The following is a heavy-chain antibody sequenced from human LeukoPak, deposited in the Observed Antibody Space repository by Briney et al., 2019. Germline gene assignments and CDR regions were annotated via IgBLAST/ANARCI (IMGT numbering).Heavy chain of an antibody. CDR2: MNEDGSGR. CDR3: AAWFGESVP. J-gene: IGHJ5*02. CDR1: GFTFTSAW. D-gene: IGHD3-10*01. Sequence: GSLRLSCAASGFTFTSAWMSWLRQTPEKGLEWVAHMNEDGSGRFYVDSAKGRFTISRDDTQNSVYLQMNSLRVEDTAVYYCAAWFGESVPWGQGTLVTVSS. V-gene: IGHV3-7*01.